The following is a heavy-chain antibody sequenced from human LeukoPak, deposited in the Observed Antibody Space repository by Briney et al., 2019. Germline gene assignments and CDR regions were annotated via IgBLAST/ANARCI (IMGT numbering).Heavy chain of an antibody. D-gene: IGHD5-18*01. CDR1: GFTFSSYW. CDR2: ISGDGSST. Sequence: QPGGSLRLSCAASGFTFSSYWMHWVRQTPGKGLVWVSRISGDGSSTTYAESVKGRFTISRVNADNTLYLQMNSLRADDTAIYYCAKDQRSGEYNYGWGPFDIWGQGTMVTVSS. V-gene: IGHV3-74*01. CDR3: AKDQRSGEYNYGWGPFDI. J-gene: IGHJ3*02.